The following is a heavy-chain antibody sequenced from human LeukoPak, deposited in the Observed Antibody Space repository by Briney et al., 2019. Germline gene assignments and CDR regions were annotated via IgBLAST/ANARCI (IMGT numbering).Heavy chain of an antibody. CDR2: IYYSGST. J-gene: IGHJ5*02. D-gene: IGHD3-3*01. CDR3: ARGEVYSDFWSGSKEWFDP. CDR1: GGSISSSSYY. Sequence: PSETLSLTCTVSGGSISSSSYYWGWIRQPPGKGLEWIGSIYYSGSTYYNPSLKSRVTISVDTSKNQFSLKLSSVTAADTAVYYCARGEVYSDFWSGSKEWFDPWGQGTLVTVSS. V-gene: IGHV4-39*07.